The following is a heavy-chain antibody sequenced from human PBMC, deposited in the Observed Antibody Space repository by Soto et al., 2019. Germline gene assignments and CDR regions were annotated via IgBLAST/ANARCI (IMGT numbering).Heavy chain of an antibody. D-gene: IGHD2-15*01. CDR2: ISIEKGDT. Sequence: QVQVVQSGAEVKKPGASVKVACKASGYSFDTFGMSWVSQAPGQGLEWMGWISIEKGDTNSAQKFQDRVTMTTDTSTSTAYMELRSLTSDDTAVYYCARCYCSVGSCFTCWHFDLWGRGTLVTVSS. J-gene: IGHJ2*01. V-gene: IGHV1-18*01. CDR1: GYSFDTFG. CDR3: ARCYCSVGSCFTCWHFDL.